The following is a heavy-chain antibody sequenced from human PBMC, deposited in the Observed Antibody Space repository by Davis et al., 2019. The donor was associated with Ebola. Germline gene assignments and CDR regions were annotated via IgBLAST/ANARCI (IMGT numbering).Heavy chain of an antibody. V-gene: IGHV3-48*02. CDR1: GFTFSSYS. J-gene: IGHJ4*02. CDR3: ARVDDFWSGYYID. D-gene: IGHD3-3*01. CDR2: ISSSSSTI. Sequence: GGSLRLSCAASGFTFSSYSMNWVRQAPGEGLEWVSYISSSSSTIYYADSVKGRFTISRDNAKNSLYLQMNSLRDEDTAVYYCARVDDFWSGYYIDWGQGTLVTVSS.